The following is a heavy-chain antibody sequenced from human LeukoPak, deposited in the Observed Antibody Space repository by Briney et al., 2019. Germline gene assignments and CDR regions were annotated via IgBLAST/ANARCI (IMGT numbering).Heavy chain of an antibody. CDR1: GFTFSSYA. Sequence: QSGGSLRLSCAASGFTFSSYAMSWVRKAPGKGLEWVSAISGSGGSTYYADSVKGRFTISRDNSKNTLYLQMNSLRAEDTAVYYCARGGTAAAGTFDYWGQGTLVTVSS. D-gene: IGHD6-13*01. CDR3: ARGGTAAAGTFDY. J-gene: IGHJ4*02. CDR2: ISGSGGST. V-gene: IGHV3-23*01.